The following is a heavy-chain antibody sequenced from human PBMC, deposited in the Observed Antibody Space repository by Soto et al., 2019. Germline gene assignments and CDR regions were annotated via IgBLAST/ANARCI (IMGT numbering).Heavy chain of an antibody. J-gene: IGHJ6*03. V-gene: IGHV3-33*01. CDR3: ARDSGGDYHNYYMDV. CDR2: IWYDGSKK. CDR1: GFTFSNYA. D-gene: IGHD4-17*01. Sequence: QVQLVESGGGVVQPGRSLRLSCAASGFTFSNYAMHWVRQAPGKGLEWVTIIWYDGSKKNYTDSVKGRFTTSRDNSKNTLYLPMNSLRVEDTAVYYCARDSGGDYHNYYMDVWGKGTTVTVSS.